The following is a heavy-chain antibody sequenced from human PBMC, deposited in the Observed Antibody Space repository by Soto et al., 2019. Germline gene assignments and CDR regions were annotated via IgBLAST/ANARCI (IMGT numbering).Heavy chain of an antibody. CDR1: GFTLSGYA. V-gene: IGHV3-64*01. CDR3: ASRARPDFYYMDV. CDR2: ISSNGVGT. J-gene: IGHJ6*03. D-gene: IGHD6-6*01. Sequence: EVQLAESGGGLAQPGGSLRLSCAASGFTLSGYAMDWVRQAPGKGLEYVSGISSNGVGTYYANSVQGRFTISRDNSKSTVYLQMSSLSPGDKAVYYGASRARPDFYYMDVWGRGTTVTVSS.